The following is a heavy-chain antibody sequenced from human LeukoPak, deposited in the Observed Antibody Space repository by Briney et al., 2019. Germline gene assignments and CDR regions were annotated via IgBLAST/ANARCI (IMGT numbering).Heavy chain of an antibody. V-gene: IGHV4-39*07. CDR2: VYYGRSP. J-gene: IGHJ4*02. D-gene: IGHD2-2*01. CDR3: ARTYSLVPAADY. Sequence: SETLSLTCTVSGDSISRSTYYWAWIRQPPGKGLEWIGSVYYGRSPYFNPSLESRATISVDTSKNQFSLKLSSVTAADTAVYYCARTYSLVPAADYWGQGTLVTVSS. CDR1: GDSISRSTYY.